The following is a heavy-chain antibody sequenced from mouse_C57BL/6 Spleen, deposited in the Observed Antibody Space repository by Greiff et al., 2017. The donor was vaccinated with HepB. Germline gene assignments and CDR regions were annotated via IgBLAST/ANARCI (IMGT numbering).Heavy chain of an antibody. V-gene: IGHV1-64*01. CDR1: GYTFTSYW. Sequence: QVQLKEPGAELVKPGASVKLSCKASGYTFTSYWMHWVKQRPGQGLEWIGMIHPNSGSTNYNEKFKSKATLTVDKSSSTAYMQLSSLTSEDSAVYYCARSWDYGNYEYFDVWGTGTTVTVSS. CDR2: IHPNSGST. J-gene: IGHJ1*03. CDR3: ARSWDYGNYEYFDV. D-gene: IGHD2-1*01.